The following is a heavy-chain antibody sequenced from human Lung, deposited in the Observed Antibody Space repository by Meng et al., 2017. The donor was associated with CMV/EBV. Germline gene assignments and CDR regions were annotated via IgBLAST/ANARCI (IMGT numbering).Heavy chain of an antibody. CDR2: ITSSSSYI. V-gene: IGHV3-21*01. CDR1: GFNFSTYS. J-gene: IGHJ3*02. Sequence: GEXXTISCAASGFNFSTYSMNWVRQAPGKGLEWVSYITSSSSYIYYGDSVRGRFTISRDNAKNSLYLQMNSLRAEDTAVYYCAIYCSATTCPPGHDAFDMWXQGTMVTVSS. D-gene: IGHD2-2*01. CDR3: AIYCSATTCPPGHDAFDM.